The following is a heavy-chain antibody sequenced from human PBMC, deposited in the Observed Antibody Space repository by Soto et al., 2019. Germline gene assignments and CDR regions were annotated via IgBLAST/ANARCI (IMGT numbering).Heavy chain of an antibody. Sequence: VKVSCKASGGTFSSYTISWVRQAPGQGLEWMGRIIPILGIANYAQKFQGRVTITADKSTSTAYMELSSLRSEDTAVYYCARASLRPLRGGSYQHNFDYWGQGTLVTVSS. CDR1: GGTFSSYT. D-gene: IGHD2-15*01. J-gene: IGHJ4*02. CDR2: IIPILGIA. CDR3: ARASLRPLRGGSYQHNFDY. V-gene: IGHV1-69*02.